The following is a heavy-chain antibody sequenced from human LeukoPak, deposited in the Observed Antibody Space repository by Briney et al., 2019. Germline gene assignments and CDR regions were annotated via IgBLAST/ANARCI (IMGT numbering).Heavy chain of an antibody. CDR3: AKSLRYSSGWYDY. J-gene: IGHJ4*02. CDR2: ISGSGGST. D-gene: IGHD6-19*01. CDR1: GFTFSSYA. Sequence: GGSLRLSCAASGFTFSSYAMSWVRKAPGKGLEWVSAISGSGGSTYYADSVKGRFTISRDNSKNTLYLQMNSLRAEDTAVYYCAKSLRYSSGWYDYWGQGTLVTVSS. V-gene: IGHV3-23*01.